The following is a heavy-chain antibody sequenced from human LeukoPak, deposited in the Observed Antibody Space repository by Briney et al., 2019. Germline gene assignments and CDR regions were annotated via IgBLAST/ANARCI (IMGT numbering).Heavy chain of an antibody. J-gene: IGHJ5*02. V-gene: IGHV4-4*08. CDR3: ATSYDGKTAPYDL. CDR2: MCPSGRT. D-gene: IGHD4-23*01. Sequence: SETLSLTCTVSNDSISSYWCSWVRQPPGKGLEWIGFMCPSGRTDYNPSLKSRVTMSIDTSKNQLSMELRFLTAADTAVYYCATSYDGKTAPYDLWGHGTLVTVSS. CDR1: NDSISSYW.